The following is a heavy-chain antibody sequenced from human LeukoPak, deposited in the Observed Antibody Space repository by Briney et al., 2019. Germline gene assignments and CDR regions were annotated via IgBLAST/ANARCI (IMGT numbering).Heavy chain of an antibody. CDR2: IIPIFGTA. Sequence: ASVKVSCKASGGTFSSYAISWVRQAPGQGLEWMGGIIPIFGTANYAQKFQGRVTITADESTSTAYMELSSLRSEDTALYYCAREGVAIVTRYYYYGMDVWGQGTTVTVSS. D-gene: IGHD5-12*01. CDR3: AREGVAIVTRYYYYGMDV. V-gene: IGHV1-69*13. CDR1: GGTFSSYA. J-gene: IGHJ6*02.